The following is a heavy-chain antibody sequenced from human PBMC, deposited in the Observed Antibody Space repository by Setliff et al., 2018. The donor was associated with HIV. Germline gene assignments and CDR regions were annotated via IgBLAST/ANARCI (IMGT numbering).Heavy chain of an antibody. Sequence: PSETLSLTCNVSGNFISRDIYFWSWIRQPAGKGLEWLGHIYASGVTKHNPSLKSRVIISVDTSRSQFSLTLKSVTAADSAIYYWVTGPGGPVGRDPPNGYWGQGTLVTVSS. CDR2: IYASGVT. CDR3: VTGPGGPVGRDPPNGY. CDR1: GNFISRDIYF. J-gene: IGHJ4*02. V-gene: IGHV4-61*09. D-gene: IGHD2-8*01.